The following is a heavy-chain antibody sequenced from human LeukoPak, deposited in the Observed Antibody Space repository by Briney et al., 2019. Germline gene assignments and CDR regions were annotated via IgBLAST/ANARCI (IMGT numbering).Heavy chain of an antibody. D-gene: IGHD1-26*01. CDR2: ISGSTGST. CDR1: GFTSSSYA. CDR3: ATGSRNLDY. V-gene: IGHV3-23*01. Sequence: PGGSLRLSCAASGFTSSSYAMTWVRQAPGKGLEWVSLISGSTGSTYYADSVKGRFTISRDNSKNTLYLQMNSLRADDTAVYYCATGSRNLDYWGQGTLVTVSS. J-gene: IGHJ4*02.